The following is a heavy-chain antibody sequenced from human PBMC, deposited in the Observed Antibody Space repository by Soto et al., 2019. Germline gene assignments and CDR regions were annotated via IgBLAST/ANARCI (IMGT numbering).Heavy chain of an antibody. V-gene: IGHV4-59*01. Sequence: SETLSLTCIVSGGCISSYYLSWIRQPPGNGLEWIGYIYYSGSTNYNPSLKSRVTISVDTSKNQFSLKLSSVTAADTAVYSCARPACAYSSSHYLGYCGQGTRVIVSS. D-gene: IGHD6-6*01. CDR2: IYYSGST. CDR3: ARPACAYSSSHYLGY. J-gene: IGHJ4*02. CDR1: GGCISSYY.